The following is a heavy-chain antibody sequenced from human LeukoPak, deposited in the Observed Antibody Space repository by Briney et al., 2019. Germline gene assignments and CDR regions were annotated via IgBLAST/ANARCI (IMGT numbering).Heavy chain of an antibody. CDR3: ARGLLWFGESSYWYFDL. V-gene: IGHV3-53*01. D-gene: IGHD3-10*01. J-gene: IGHJ2*01. Sequence: PGGSLRLSCAASGFTFSSYSMNWVRQAPGKGLEWVSVIYSGGTTYYADSVKGRFTISRDNSKSTLYLQMNSLRVEDTAVYYCARGLLWFGESSYWYFDLWGRGTLVTVSS. CDR1: GFTFSSYS. CDR2: IYSGGTT.